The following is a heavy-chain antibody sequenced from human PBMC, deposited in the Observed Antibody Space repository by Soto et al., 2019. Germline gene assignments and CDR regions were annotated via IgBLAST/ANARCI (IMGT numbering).Heavy chain of an antibody. CDR2: ITTYNGNA. V-gene: IGHV1-18*04. D-gene: IGHD2-21*02. Sequence: QVQLVQSGAEVKKPGALVKVSCETSGYTFTTYGITWVRQAPGQGLEWMGWITTYNGNANYAQKLQGRVTMTIDTSTSTAYMELRSLRSDDTAVYYCARGCGGDCRLFDYWGQGTLVTVSS. CDR1: GYTFTTYG. CDR3: ARGCGGDCRLFDY. J-gene: IGHJ4*02.